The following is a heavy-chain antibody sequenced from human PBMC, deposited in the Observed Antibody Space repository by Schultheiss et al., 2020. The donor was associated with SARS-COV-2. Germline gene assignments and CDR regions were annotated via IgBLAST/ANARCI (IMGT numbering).Heavy chain of an antibody. J-gene: IGHJ4*02. CDR2: ISGSGGST. D-gene: IGHD2-21*02. V-gene: IGHV3-23*01. Sequence: GGSLRLSCAASGFTFSDHYMDWVRQAPGKGLEWVSAISGSGGSTYYADSVKGRFTISRDNSKNTLYLQMNSLRPEDTAVYYCARAVVTSTMCYFDYWGQGTQVTVSS. CDR3: ARAVVTSTMCYFDY. CDR1: GFTFSDHY.